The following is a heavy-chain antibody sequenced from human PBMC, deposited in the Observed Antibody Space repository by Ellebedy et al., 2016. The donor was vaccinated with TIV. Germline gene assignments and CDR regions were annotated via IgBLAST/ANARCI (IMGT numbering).Heavy chain of an antibody. J-gene: IGHJ6*02. CDR3: ATSPGSKAYYDFWSGYTLAGGEGYYYYYGMDV. CDR2: ISGSGGST. D-gene: IGHD3-3*01. V-gene: IGHV3-23*01. Sequence: GESLKISCAASGFTFSSYAMSWVRQAPGKGLEWVSAISGSGGSTYYADSVKGRFTISRDNSKNTLYLQMNSLRAEDTAVYYCATSPGSKAYYDFWSGYTLAGGEGYYYYYGMDVWGQGTTVTVSS. CDR1: GFTFSSYA.